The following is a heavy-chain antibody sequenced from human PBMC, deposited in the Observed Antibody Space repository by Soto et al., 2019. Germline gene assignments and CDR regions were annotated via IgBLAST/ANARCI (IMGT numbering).Heavy chain of an antibody. Sequence: QVQLVQSRAEVKKPGASVKVSCEATGYTFTGNYLHWVRQAPGQGLEWMGWIHPHSGATKYAQKFQGWVTMTRDTSISTAYLDLSSLKSNDTAVYYCVREGVGPTYGWFDPWGQGTLVTVSS. CDR3: VREGVGPTYGWFDP. J-gene: IGHJ5*02. D-gene: IGHD2-8*01. CDR2: IHPHSGAT. V-gene: IGHV1-2*04. CDR1: GYTFTGNY.